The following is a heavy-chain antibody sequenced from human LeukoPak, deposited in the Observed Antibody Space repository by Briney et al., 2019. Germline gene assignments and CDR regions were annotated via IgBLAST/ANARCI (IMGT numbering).Heavy chain of an antibody. J-gene: IGHJ6*02. V-gene: IGHV4-59*01. CDR3: ARDPLTYSGHPYSMDV. CDR1: GGSISSYY. Sequence: SETLSLTCTVSGGSISSYYWSWIRQPPGKGLEWIGYIYYSGSTNYNPSLKSRVTISVDTSKNQFSLKLSSVTAADTAVYYCARDPLTYSGHPYSMDVWGQGTTVTVSS. CDR2: IYYSGST. D-gene: IGHD5-12*01.